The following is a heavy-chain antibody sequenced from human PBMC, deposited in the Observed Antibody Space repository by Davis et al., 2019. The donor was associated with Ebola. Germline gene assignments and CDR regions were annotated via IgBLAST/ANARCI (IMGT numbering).Heavy chain of an antibody. CDR1: GYNFMYYG. Sequence: ASVKVSCKTSGYNFMYYGISWVRQAPGQGLEWMGWISGNNGNTKYAQNLQGRVTMTTDTSTSTAYMELKSLRSDDTAVYYCARDGSGLREIIILYPFDYWGQGTQVTVSS. CDR2: ISGNNGNT. CDR3: ARDGSGLREIIILYPFDY. D-gene: IGHD3-10*01. V-gene: IGHV1-18*01. J-gene: IGHJ4*02.